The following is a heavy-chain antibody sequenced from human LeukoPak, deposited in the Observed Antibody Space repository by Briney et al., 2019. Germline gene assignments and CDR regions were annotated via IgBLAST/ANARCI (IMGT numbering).Heavy chain of an antibody. CDR2: ISAYNGNT. V-gene: IGHV1-18*01. CDR1: GYTFTSYG. D-gene: IGHD4-11*01. J-gene: IGHJ4*02. CDR3: AREFDDYLNYFDY. Sequence: GAXVKVSCKASGYTFTSYGISWVRQAPGQGLEGMGWISAYNGNTNYAQKLQGRVTMNTETSTSTAYMELRSLRSDDTTVYYCAREFDDYLNYFDYWGQGTLVTVSS.